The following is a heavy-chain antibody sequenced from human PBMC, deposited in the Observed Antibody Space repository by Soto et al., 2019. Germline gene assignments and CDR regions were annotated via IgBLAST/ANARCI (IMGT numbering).Heavy chain of an antibody. CDR3: ARVGDIVVVPAATLFAGMDV. CDR2: VIPIFETA. V-gene: IGHV1-69*13. Sequence: GASVKVSCKASGGTFSSYRINWVRQAPGQGLEWMGGVIPIFETANYAQKFQGRVTITADASTSTAYMELSSLTSEDTAVYYCARVGDIVVVPAATLFAGMDVWGQGTTVTVSS. D-gene: IGHD2-2*01. CDR1: GGTFSSYR. J-gene: IGHJ6*02.